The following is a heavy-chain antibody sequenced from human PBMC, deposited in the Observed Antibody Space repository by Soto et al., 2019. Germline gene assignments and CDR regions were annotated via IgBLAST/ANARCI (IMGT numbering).Heavy chain of an antibody. Sequence: SETLSLTCTVSGGSIISSSYYWGWIRQPPGKGLEWIGSIYYSGNTYYTPSLKSRVTISVDTSKNQFSLKLSSVTAADTAVYYCAREGGRYCTGGSCQVDYWGQGTLVTVS. V-gene: IGHV4-39*02. CDR2: IYYSGNT. J-gene: IGHJ4*02. CDR1: GGSIISSSYY. D-gene: IGHD2-15*01. CDR3: AREGGRYCTGGSCQVDY.